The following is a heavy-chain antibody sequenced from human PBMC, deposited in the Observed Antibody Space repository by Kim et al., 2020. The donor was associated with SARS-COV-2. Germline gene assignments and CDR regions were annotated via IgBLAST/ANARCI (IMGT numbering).Heavy chain of an antibody. D-gene: IGHD5-18*01. Sequence: SETLSLTCAVSGGSISSSNWWSWVRQPPGKGLEWIGEIYHSGSTNYNPSLKSRVTISVDKSKNQFSLKLSSVTAADTAVYYCARAPRGYSYGYGMDVWGQGTTVTVSS. CDR1: GGSISSSNW. J-gene: IGHJ6*02. CDR3: ARAPRGYSYGYGMDV. CDR2: IYHSGST. V-gene: IGHV4-4*02.